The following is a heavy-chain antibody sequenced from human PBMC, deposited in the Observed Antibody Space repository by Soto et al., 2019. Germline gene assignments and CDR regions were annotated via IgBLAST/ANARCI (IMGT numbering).Heavy chain of an antibody. CDR3: AKDLTFTMIVVVQGDAFDI. CDR1: GFTFSSYA. V-gene: IGHV3-23*01. CDR2: ISGSGGST. Sequence: GSLRLSCAASGFTFSSYAMSWVRQAPGKGLEWVSAISGSGGSTYYADSVKGRFTISRDNSKNTLYLQMNCLRAEDTAVYYCAKDLTFTMIVVVQGDAFDIWGQGTMVTVSS. J-gene: IGHJ3*02. D-gene: IGHD3-22*01.